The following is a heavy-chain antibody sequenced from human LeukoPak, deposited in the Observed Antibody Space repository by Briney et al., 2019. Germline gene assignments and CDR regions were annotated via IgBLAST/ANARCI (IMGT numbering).Heavy chain of an antibody. CDR1: GFTFSSYG. CDR3: ARGSIGLGAYDM. J-gene: IGHJ3*02. CDR2: ISGSGGST. Sequence: GGTLRLSCAASGFTFSSYGMSWVRQAPGKRLEWVSAISGSGGSTYYADSVKGRFTISRDNSKNTLYLQMNSLRAEDTAVYYCARGSIGLGAYDMWGQGSMVTVSS. V-gene: IGHV3-23*01.